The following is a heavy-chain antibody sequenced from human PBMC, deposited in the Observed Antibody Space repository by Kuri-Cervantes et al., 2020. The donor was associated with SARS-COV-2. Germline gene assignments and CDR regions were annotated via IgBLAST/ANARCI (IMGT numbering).Heavy chain of an antibody. D-gene: IGHD3-22*01. CDR1: GFTFSSYA. V-gene: IGHV3-64D*06. CDR3: FSSAGSRGDY. Sequence: GGSLRLSCSASGFTFSSYAMHWVRQAPGKGMEYVSAISSNGATYYAGSVKGGFTISRDNSRNTMYLQMSSLRTEDTAVYHCFSSAGSRGDYWGHGTLVTVSS. CDR2: ISSNGAT. J-gene: IGHJ4*01.